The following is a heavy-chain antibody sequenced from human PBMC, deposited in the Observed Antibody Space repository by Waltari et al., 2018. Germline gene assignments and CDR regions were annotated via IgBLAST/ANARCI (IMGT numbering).Heavy chain of an antibody. Sequence: QVPLLESGPGLLQPSETLSLTCGVSGYFLNTGFYCGWIRQSPGKGLEWIATIYHEGTTFYNPSLKSRVTISMDTSKNQFSLSLKSVTATDTAVYYCVRQVLGYCTSAACRRLESWGQGTPVTVSP. V-gene: IGHV4-38-2*01. D-gene: IGHD2-2*03. CDR1: GYFLNTGFY. CDR2: IYHEGTT. J-gene: IGHJ4*02. CDR3: VRQVLGYCTSAACRRLES.